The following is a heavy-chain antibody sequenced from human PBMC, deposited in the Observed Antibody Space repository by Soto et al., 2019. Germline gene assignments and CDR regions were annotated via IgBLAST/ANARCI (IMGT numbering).Heavy chain of an antibody. CDR2: IIPIFGTA. D-gene: IGHD5-12*01. V-gene: IGHV1-69*13. J-gene: IGHJ4*02. CDR3: ARGRTEWLRLYIFDH. CDR1: GGTFSSYA. Sequence: SVKVSCKASGGTFSSYAISWVRQAPGQGLEWMGGIIPIFGTANYAQKFQGRVTITADESTSTAYMELSSLRSEDTAVYYCARGRTEWLRLYIFDHWGQGTLVTVSS.